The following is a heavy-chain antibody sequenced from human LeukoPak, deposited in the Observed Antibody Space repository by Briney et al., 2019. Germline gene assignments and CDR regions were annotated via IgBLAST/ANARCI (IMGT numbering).Heavy chain of an antibody. D-gene: IGHD3-22*01. CDR3: AKDRLYYYDSSGYYD. V-gene: IGHV3-30*18. CDR2: ISYDGSNK. CDR1: GFTFSSYG. J-gene: IGHJ4*02. Sequence: GRSLRLSCAASGFTFSSYGMHWVRQAPGKGLEWVAVISYDGSNKYYADSVKGRFTISRDNSKNTLYLQMNSLRAEDTAVYYCAKDRLYYYDSSGYYDWGQGTLVTVSS.